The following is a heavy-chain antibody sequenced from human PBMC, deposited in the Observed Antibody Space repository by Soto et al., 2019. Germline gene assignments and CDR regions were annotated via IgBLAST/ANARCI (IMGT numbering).Heavy chain of an antibody. CDR3: ARDQGPDNPRSSHFDY. CDR2: IYYSGST. D-gene: IGHD2-2*01. CDR1: GGSISSGGYY. J-gene: IGHJ4*02. Sequence: ASETLSLTCTVSGGSISSGGYYWSWIRQHPGKGLEWIGYIYYSGSTYYKPSLKSRVTISVDTSKNQFSLKLSSVTAADTAVYYCARDQGPDNPRSSHFDYWGQGTLVTVSS. V-gene: IGHV4-31*03.